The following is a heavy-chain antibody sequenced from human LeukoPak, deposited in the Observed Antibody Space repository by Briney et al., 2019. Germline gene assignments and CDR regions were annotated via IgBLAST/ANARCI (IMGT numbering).Heavy chain of an antibody. CDR3: ARDDKWAFDY. V-gene: IGHV3-69-1*02. CDR1: GFTFANYA. Sequence: GSLRLSCAASGFTFANYAMNWFRHTPGKGLEWLSYISSTNAIYYADSVKGRFTISRDNAKESLYLQMNSLRAEDTAVYYCARDDKWAFDYWGQGTLVTASS. D-gene: IGHD1-26*01. J-gene: IGHJ4*02. CDR2: ISSTNAI.